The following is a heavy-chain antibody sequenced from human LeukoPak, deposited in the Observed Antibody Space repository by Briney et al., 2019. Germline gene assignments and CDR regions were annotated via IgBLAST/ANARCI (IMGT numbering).Heavy chain of an antibody. D-gene: IGHD4-17*01. J-gene: IGHJ4*01. CDR3: ARAVTSTEGY. CDR1: GFVLSNYW. Sequence: GGSLRLSCAASGFVLSNYWMTWVRQAPGKGLEWVASINGGGSGKYYVDSVKGRFTISRDNAQKSLYLEMHSLRAEDTAVYFCARAVTSTEGYWGHGALVTVSS. V-gene: IGHV3-7*03. CDR2: INGGGSGK.